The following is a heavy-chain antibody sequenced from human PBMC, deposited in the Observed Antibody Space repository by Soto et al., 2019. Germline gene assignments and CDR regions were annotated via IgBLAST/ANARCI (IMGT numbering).Heavy chain of an antibody. V-gene: IGHV1-8*01. CDR1: GDTFTTYD. Sequence: GASVKVSCKASGDTFTTYDINWVRQATGHGLEWMGWINPNSGNIGYAQRFQGRVTMTRDTAIRTAYMEVSSLRSDDTAVYYCARGRASGSYYLLGYWGQGTLVTVSS. J-gene: IGHJ4*02. CDR2: INPNSGNI. D-gene: IGHD3-10*01. CDR3: ARGRASGSYYLLGY.